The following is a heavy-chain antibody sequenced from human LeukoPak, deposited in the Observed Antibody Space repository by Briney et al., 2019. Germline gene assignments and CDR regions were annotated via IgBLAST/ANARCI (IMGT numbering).Heavy chain of an antibody. CDR2: IRYDGSNK. D-gene: IGHD3-10*01. CDR3: AKDGEYYYGSGSFDY. Sequence: GGTLRLSCAASGFTFSSYGMHWVRQAPGKGLEWVAFIRYDGSNKYYADSVKGRFTISRDNSKNTLYLQMNSLRAEDTAVYYCAKDGEYYYGSGSFDYWGQGTLVTVSS. CDR1: GFTFSSYG. J-gene: IGHJ4*02. V-gene: IGHV3-30*02.